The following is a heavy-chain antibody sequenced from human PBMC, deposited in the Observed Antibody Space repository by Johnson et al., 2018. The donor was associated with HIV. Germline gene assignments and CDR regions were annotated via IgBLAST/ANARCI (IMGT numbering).Heavy chain of an antibody. Sequence: QVQLVESGGGVVQPGRSLRLSCAASGFTFSSYGMHWVRQAPGKGLEWVAVISYDGTNKYYADSVKGRFTISRDNSKNTLYLQMNSLRPEDTAIYYCARVAPFYYYDSPYLVGKSGFDVWGQGTMVSVSS. J-gene: IGHJ3*01. V-gene: IGHV3-30*03. D-gene: IGHD3-22*01. CDR3: ARVAPFYYYDSPYLVGKSGFDV. CDR1: GFTFSSYG. CDR2: ISYDGTNK.